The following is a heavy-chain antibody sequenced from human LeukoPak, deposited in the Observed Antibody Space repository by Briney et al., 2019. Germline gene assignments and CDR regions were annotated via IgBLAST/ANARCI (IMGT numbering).Heavy chain of an antibody. J-gene: IGHJ6*02. D-gene: IGHD2-2*01. CDR1: GFTFSSYS. CDR2: ISSSSSTI. CDR3: ARDYYCSSTSCPFGMDV. V-gene: IGHV3-48*01. Sequence: GGSLRLSCAASGFTFSSYSMTWVRQAPGKGLEWVSYISSSSSTIYYADSVKGRFTISRDNAKNSLYLQMNSLRAEDTAVYYCARDYYCSSTSCPFGMDVWGQGTTVTVSS.